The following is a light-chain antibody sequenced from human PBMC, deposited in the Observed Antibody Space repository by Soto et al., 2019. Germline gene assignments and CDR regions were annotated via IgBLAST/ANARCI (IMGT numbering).Light chain of an antibody. CDR2: EDN. CDR3: QYYVATNQV. V-gene: IGLV6-57*01. Sequence: NFMLTQPHSVSESPGKTVIISCTRSSGSIASNYVQWYQQRPGSSPTTVIYEDNQRPSGVPDRFSGSIDSSSNSASLTISGLETEDEADYFCQYYVATNQVFGGGTKLTVL. CDR1: SGSIASNY. J-gene: IGLJ3*02.